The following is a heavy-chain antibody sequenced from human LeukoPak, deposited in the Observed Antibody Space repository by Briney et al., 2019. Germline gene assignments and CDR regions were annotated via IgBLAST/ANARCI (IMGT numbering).Heavy chain of an antibody. Sequence: PSETLSLTCAVYGGSFSGYYWSWIRQPPGKGLEWIGEINHSGSTNYNPSLKSRVTISVDTSKNQFSLKLSSVTAADTAMYYCARGLRFDYWGQGTLVTVSS. J-gene: IGHJ4*02. D-gene: IGHD5-12*01. CDR2: INHSGST. CDR3: ARGLRFDY. CDR1: GGSFSGYY. V-gene: IGHV4-34*01.